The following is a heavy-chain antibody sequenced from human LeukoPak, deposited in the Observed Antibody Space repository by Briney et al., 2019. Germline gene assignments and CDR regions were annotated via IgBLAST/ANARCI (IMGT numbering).Heavy chain of an antibody. CDR2: IKQDGSEK. J-gene: IGHJ4*02. D-gene: IGHD2-15*01. CDR1: GFTFSSYW. CDR3: ARAPEGYYSYYFDY. Sequence: VGSLRLSCAASGFTFSSYWMRWVRQAPAKWLEWVANIKQDGSEKYYVDSVKGRFTISRDNAKNSLYLQMNSLRAEDTAVYYCARAPEGYYSYYFDYWGQGTLVTVSS. V-gene: IGHV3-7*01.